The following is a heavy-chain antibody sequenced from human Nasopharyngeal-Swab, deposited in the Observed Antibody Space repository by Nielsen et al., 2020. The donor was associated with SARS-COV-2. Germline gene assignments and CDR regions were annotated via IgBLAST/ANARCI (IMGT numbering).Heavy chain of an antibody. V-gene: IGHV4-39*01. J-gene: IGHJ4*02. D-gene: IGHD6-13*01. CDR2: IYYSGST. Sequence: PGKGLEWIGSIYYSGSTYYNPSFKSRVTISEDTSKNQFSRKQSTVTAADTAVYYCARLDPYSSRDDYWGQGTLVTVSS. CDR3: ARLDPYSSRDDY.